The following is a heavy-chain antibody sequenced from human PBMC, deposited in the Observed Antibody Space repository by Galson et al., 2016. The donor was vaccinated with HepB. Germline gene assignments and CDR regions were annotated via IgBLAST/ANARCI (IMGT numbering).Heavy chain of an antibody. J-gene: IGHJ6*02. D-gene: IGHD3-9*01. CDR1: GFTFSSYW. Sequence: SLRLSCAASGFTFSSYWMSWVRQAPGKGLEWVSYISSSTSTIYYADSVKGRFTISRDNARNSLYLQMNSLRDEDTAVYYCARDADVLRYFDWYETHYYGMDVWGQGTTVTVSS. CDR2: ISSSTSTI. CDR3: ARDADVLRYFDWYETHYYGMDV. V-gene: IGHV3-48*02.